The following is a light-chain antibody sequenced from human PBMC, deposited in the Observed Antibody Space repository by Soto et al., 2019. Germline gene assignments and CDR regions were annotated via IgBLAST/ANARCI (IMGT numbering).Light chain of an antibody. J-gene: IGKJ1*01. V-gene: IGKV3-15*01. CDR2: GAS. CDR3: QQYNNWPRT. Sequence: IVITQSPSTLSVSPGERATLSFRASQSVSSSLAWYQQKPGQAPRLLIYGASTRAAGIPARFSGSGSGTEFTLTISSLQSEDFAVYYCQQYNNWPRTFGQGTKV. CDR1: QSVSSS.